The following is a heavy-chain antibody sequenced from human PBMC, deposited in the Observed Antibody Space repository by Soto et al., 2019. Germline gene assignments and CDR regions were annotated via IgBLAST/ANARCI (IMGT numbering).Heavy chain of an antibody. J-gene: IGHJ4*02. CDR2: ITTEGGTT. D-gene: IGHD5-18*01. CDR3: VKPGHSYGQDTDY. V-gene: IGHV3-64D*06. Sequence: GGSLRLSCSASGFTFRSSTMHWVRQAPGKGLEYVSAITTEGGTTYYADSVKGRFTISRDNSKNTLYLQMSSLRPEDTAVYYCVKPGHSYGQDTDYWGRGTPVTFSS. CDR1: GFTFRSST.